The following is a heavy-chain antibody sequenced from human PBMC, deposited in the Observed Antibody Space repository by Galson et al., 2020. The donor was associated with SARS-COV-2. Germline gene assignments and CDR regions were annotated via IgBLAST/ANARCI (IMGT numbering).Heavy chain of an antibody. CDR2: ISINGGTT. CDR3: ATSCINGICSFDY. D-gene: IGHD3-10*02. V-gene: IGHV3-64D*06. Sequence: GESLKISCSASGFTFSSYAMHWVRQAPGKGLEYVSSISINGGTTYYADSVKGRFTISRDNFKYTLYLEMSSLTTEDTAVYYCATSCINGICSFDYWGHFTLVTVSS. CDR1: GFTFSSYA. J-gene: IGHJ4*01.